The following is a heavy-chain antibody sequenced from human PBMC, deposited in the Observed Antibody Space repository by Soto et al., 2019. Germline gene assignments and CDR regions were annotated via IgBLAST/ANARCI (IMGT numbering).Heavy chain of an antibody. D-gene: IGHD3-10*01. CDR3: ARGKDGITMVRGVINWFDP. CDR1: GYTFTSYG. CDR2: ISAYNGNT. J-gene: IGHJ5*02. V-gene: IGHV1-18*04. Sequence: GASVKVSCKASGYTFTSYGISWVRQAPGQGLEWMGWISAYNGNTNYAQKLQGRVTMTTDTSTSTAYMELRSLRSDDTAVYYRARGKDGITMVRGVINWFDPWGQGTLVTVSS.